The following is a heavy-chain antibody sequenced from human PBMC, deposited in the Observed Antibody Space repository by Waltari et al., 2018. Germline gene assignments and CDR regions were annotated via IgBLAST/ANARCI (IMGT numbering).Heavy chain of an antibody. CDR1: GGSISSGGYY. V-gene: IGHV4-31*03. CDR3: ARVDFTTTTSNWFDP. J-gene: IGHJ5*02. D-gene: IGHD3-22*01. Sequence: QVQLQESGPGLVKPSQTLSLTCTVSGGSISSGGYYWSWIRTHPGKGLEWIGYIYYSGSTYYNPSLKSRVTISVDTSKNQFSLKLSSVTAADTAVYYCARVDFTTTTSNWFDPWGQGTLVTVSS. CDR2: IYYSGST.